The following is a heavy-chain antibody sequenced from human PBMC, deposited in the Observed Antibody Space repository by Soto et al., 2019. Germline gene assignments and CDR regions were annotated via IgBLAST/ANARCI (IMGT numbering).Heavy chain of an antibody. CDR2: IHYSGST. V-gene: IGHV4-59*12. CDR3: ARGLFSEDSYSGGWYFFDY. CDR1: GASITTSY. D-gene: IGHD3-10*01. J-gene: IGHJ4*02. Sequence: SETLSLTCTVSGASITTSYWSWIRQSPGKGLEWIGYIHYSGSTNYNPSLKSRVTISIDRSMNQFSLELASVTAADTAVYYCARGLFSEDSYSGGWYFFDYWGQGTLVTVSS.